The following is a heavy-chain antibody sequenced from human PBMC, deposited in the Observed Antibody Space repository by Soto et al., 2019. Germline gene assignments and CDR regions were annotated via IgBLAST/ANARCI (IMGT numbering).Heavy chain of an antibody. D-gene: IGHD6-13*01. J-gene: IGHJ4*01. CDR2: ISGSGGST. CDR1: GFTFSSYA. CDR3: AKELVPGDAAGTRAYFDY. Sequence: EVQLLESGGGLVQPGGSLRLSCAASGFTFSSYAMSWVRQAPGKGLEWVSAISGSGGSTYYADSVKGRFTISRDKSKNTLYLQMHSLRAEDTAVYYCAKELVPGDAAGTRAYFDYWGQGTLVTVSS. V-gene: IGHV3-23*01.